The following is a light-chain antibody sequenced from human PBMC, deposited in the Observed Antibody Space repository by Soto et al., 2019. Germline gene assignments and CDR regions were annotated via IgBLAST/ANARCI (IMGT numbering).Light chain of an antibody. CDR3: QQANSFPLT. Sequence: DIQMTQSPASVSASLGDRVTITCRASQSISRWLAWYQQKTGKAPKLLIYAASSLPSGVPSRISCSGFGTHFTLTISVLQPEDFATYYGQQANSFPLTFALVTRLEIK. CDR1: QSISRW. CDR2: AAS. V-gene: IGKV1D-12*01. J-gene: IGKJ5*01.